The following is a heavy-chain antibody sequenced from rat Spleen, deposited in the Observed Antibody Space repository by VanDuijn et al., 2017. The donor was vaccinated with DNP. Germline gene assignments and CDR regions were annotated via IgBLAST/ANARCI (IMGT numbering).Heavy chain of an antibody. D-gene: IGHD1-9*01. CDR3: ARWDSTGITTGFAY. Sequence: EVQLVESGGGLVQPGRSLKLSCAASGFTFSDHYMAWVRQAPKKGLEWVASISYEGNNTYYGDSVKGRFTISRDNAKSTLYLQMNSLRSEDMATYYCARWDSTGITTGFAYWGQGTLVTVSS. CDR2: ISYEGNNT. J-gene: IGHJ3*01. CDR1: GFTFSDHY. V-gene: IGHV5-22*01.